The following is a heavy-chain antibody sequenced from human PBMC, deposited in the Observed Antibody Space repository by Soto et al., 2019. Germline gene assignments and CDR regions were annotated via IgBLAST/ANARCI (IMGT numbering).Heavy chain of an antibody. J-gene: IGHJ4*02. D-gene: IGHD3-22*01. Sequence: GGSLRLSCAASGFSVSSNYINWVRQSPGKGLEWVSVIYSGGDTHYTDSVKGRFTVSRDTSENTLFLEMKSLRAEDTAIYYCARDPFSQYSHETSGFHNWVLGTLVTVSS. CDR1: GFSVSSNY. V-gene: IGHV3-53*01. CDR3: ARDPFSQYSHETSGFHN. CDR2: IYSGGDT.